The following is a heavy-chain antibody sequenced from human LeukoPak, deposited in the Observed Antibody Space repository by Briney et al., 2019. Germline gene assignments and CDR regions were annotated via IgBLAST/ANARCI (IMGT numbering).Heavy chain of an antibody. Sequence: GGSLRLSCAASGFTFSSYAMSWVRQAPGKGLEWISAVSGSGDRTYYAGSVKGRFTVSIDNSKNIGYLRMNSLRAEDRAVYFCANSRGYGSGNLWGQGTLVTVSS. CDR2: VSGSGDRT. J-gene: IGHJ4*02. V-gene: IGHV3-23*01. CDR1: GFTFSSYA. CDR3: ANSRGYGSGNL. D-gene: IGHD3-10*01.